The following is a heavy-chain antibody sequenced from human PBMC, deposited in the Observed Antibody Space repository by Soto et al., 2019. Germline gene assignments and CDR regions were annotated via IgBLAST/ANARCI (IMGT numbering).Heavy chain of an antibody. CDR2: IYYSGST. D-gene: IGHD5-12*01. CDR3: ARGPPGGYTIFDY. J-gene: IGHJ4*02. Sequence: SETLSLTCTVSGCSISIYYWSWIRQPPGKGLEWIGYIYYSGSTNYNPSLKSRVTISVDSSKNQFSLKLSSVTAADTAVYYCARGPPGGYTIFDYWGQGTLVTVSS. CDR1: GCSISIYY. V-gene: IGHV4-59*01.